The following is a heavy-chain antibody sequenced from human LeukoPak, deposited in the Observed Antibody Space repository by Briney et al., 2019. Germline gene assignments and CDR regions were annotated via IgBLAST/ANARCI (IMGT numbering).Heavy chain of an antibody. CDR3: ARGGHSYGTFDS. CDR1: GASMSDNY. J-gene: IGHJ4*02. Sequence: PSETLSLTCNVSGASMSDNYWSWIRQPAGRGLEWLGRISPRGNTYYNPSLNSRVTISLDTSANQFSLKLRSVTAADTAGYYCARGGHSYGTFDSWGRGAPVTVSS. V-gene: IGHV4-4*07. D-gene: IGHD1-7*01. CDR2: ISPRGNT.